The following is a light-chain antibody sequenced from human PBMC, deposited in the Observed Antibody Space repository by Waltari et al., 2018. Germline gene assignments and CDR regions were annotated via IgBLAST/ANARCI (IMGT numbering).Light chain of an antibody. CDR3: LQATHWPGT. Sequence: QTIVHSVVKTYFNWFQQRPGQSPRRLIYKVSNRDSGVPDRFSGSGSGTDFTLKISRVEAEDVGVYYCLQATHWPGTFGQGTKVEI. J-gene: IGKJ1*01. CDR1: QTIVHSVVKTY. CDR2: KVS. V-gene: IGKV2-30*02.